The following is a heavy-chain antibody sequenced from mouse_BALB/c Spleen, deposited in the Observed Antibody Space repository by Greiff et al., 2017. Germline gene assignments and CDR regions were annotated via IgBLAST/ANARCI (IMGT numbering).Heavy chain of an antibody. V-gene: IGHV1S81*02. Sequence: QVQLKQPGAELVKPGASVKLSCKASGYTFTSYWMHWVKQRPGQGLEWIGEINPSNGRTNYNEKFKSKATLTVDKSSSTAYMQLSSLTSEDSAVYYCARRDYGSSYAWFAYWGQGTLVTVSA. J-gene: IGHJ3*01. CDR3: ARRDYGSSYAWFAY. CDR2: INPSNGRT. D-gene: IGHD1-1*01. CDR1: GYTFTSYW.